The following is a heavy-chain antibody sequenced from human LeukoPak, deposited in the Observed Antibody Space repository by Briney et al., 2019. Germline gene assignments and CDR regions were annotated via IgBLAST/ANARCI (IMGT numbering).Heavy chain of an antibody. Sequence: SETLSLTCAVYGGSFSGYYWSWIRQPPGKGVEWIGEINHSGSTNYNPSLKSRVTISVDTSKNQFSLKLSSVSTADTAVYYCARGSGRYGSDYWGQGTLVTVSS. CDR1: GGSFSGYY. J-gene: IGHJ4*02. CDR2: INHSGST. CDR3: ARGSGRYGSDY. V-gene: IGHV4-34*01. D-gene: IGHD3-10*01.